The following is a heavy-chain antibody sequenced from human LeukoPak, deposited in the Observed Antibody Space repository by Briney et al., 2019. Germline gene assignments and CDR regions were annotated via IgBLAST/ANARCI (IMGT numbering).Heavy chain of an antibody. D-gene: IGHD3-22*01. Sequence: ASVKVSCTASGYTFTGYYMHWVRQAPGQGLEWMGWINPNSGGTNYAQKFQGRVTMTRDTSISTAYMELRSLRSDDTAVYYCARDGRHRYYYDSSGFYGSWFDPWGQGTLVTVSS. CDR2: INPNSGGT. CDR1: GYTFTGYY. J-gene: IGHJ5*02. CDR3: ARDGRHRYYYDSSGFYGSWFDP. V-gene: IGHV1-2*02.